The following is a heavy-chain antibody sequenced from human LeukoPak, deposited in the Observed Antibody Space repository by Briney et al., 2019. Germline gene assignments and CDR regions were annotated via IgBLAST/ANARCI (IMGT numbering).Heavy chain of an antibody. CDR1: GFTFSSHA. J-gene: IGHJ4*02. D-gene: IGHD4-11*01. CDR3: AKEPHPDYSNYFDY. Sequence: GASLRLSCAASGFTFSSHAMSWVRQAPGKGLEWVSVISGTGGSTYYGDSVKGRFTISRDNSKNTLYLQMNSLRAEDTAVYYCAKEPHPDYSNYFDYWGQGTLVTVSS. CDR2: ISGTGGST. V-gene: IGHV3-23*01.